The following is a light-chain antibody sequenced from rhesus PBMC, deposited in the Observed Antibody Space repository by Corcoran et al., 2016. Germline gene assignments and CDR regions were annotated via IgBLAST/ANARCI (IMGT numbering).Light chain of an antibody. Sequence: DIVVTQSPDSLAVSLGERVTINCKSSQSLLYTSNNKNYLAWYQQKQGQAPEGLISWASTRESGVPNLFRGSGSGTDFTLTISGLKAEDVAVYYCQQYYSSPYNFGQGTKVEIK. CDR3: QQYYSSPYN. CDR1: QSLLYTSNNKNY. V-gene: IGKV4-1*01. J-gene: IGKJ2*01. CDR2: WAS.